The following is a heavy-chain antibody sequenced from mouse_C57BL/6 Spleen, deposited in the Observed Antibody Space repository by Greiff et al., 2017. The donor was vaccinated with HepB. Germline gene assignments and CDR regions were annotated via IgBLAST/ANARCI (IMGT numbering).Heavy chain of an antibody. CDR2: INYDGSST. V-gene: IGHV5-16*01. CDR3: ARALESWYFDV. J-gene: IGHJ1*03. CDR1: GFTFSDYY. Sequence: EVHLVESEGGLVQPGSSMKLSCTASGFTFSDYYMAWVRQVPEKGLEWVANINYDGSSTYYLDSLKSRFIISRDNAKNILYLQMSSLKSEDTATYYCARALESWYFDVWGTGTTVTVSS. D-gene: IGHD2-10*02.